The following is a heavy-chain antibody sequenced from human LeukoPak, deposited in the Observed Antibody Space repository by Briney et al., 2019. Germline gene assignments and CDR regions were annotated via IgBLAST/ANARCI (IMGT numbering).Heavy chain of an antibody. CDR1: GFTFSGFG. CDR2: ISYDGPNK. Sequence: PGGSLRLSCAASGFTFSGFGMHWVRQAPGKGLEWVAVISYDGPNKYYADSVKGRFTISRDNSKNTLYLQMNSLRAEDTAVYYCAKGRYHLATVTLLDYWGQGTLVTVSS. D-gene: IGHD4-17*01. J-gene: IGHJ4*02. CDR3: AKGRYHLATVTLLDY. V-gene: IGHV3-30*18.